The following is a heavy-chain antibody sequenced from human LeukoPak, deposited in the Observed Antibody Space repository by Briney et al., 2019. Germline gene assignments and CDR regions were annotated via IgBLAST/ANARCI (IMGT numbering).Heavy chain of an antibody. V-gene: IGHV1-2*02. CDR2: ISPYSGAT. CDR3: ARTLTTATWDY. Sequence: ASVKVSFKASGYTFTEYYLNWMRQAPGQGLEWMGWISPYSGATHYAQIFQGRVTMTRDTSITTAYMEVSSLRSDDPAVYFCARTLTTATWDYWGQGTLVTVSS. D-gene: IGHD4-17*01. J-gene: IGHJ4*02. CDR1: GYTFTEYY.